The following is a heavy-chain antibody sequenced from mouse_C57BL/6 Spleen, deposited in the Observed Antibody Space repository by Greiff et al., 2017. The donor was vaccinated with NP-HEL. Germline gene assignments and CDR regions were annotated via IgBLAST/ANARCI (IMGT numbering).Heavy chain of an antibody. J-gene: IGHJ1*03. D-gene: IGHD1-2*01. CDR3: ARTHFNTTGDFEG. CDR2: INPNNGGT. Sequence: VQLKESGPELVKPGASVKIPCKASGYTFTDYNMDWVKQSHGKSLEWIGDINPNNGGTIYNQKFKGKATLTVAKSSSTAYMELRSLTSEDTAVYCCARTHFNTTGDFEGWGTGATVTVAS. CDR1: GYTFTDYN. V-gene: IGHV1-18*01.